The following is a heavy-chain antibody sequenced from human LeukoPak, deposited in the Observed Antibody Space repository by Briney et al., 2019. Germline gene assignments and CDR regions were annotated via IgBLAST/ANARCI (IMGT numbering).Heavy chain of an antibody. Sequence: ASETLSLTCTVSGGSISSYYWSWIRQPPGKGLEWIGYIYYSGSTNYNPSLKSLVTISVDTSKNQFSLKLSSVTAADTAVYYCARFTSGWYGQTDWGQGTLVTVSS. V-gene: IGHV4-59*01. D-gene: IGHD6-19*01. J-gene: IGHJ4*02. CDR3: ARFTSGWYGQTD. CDR2: IYYSGST. CDR1: GGSISSYY.